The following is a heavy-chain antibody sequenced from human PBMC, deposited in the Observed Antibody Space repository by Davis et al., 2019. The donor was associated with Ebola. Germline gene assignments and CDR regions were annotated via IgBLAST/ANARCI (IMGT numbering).Heavy chain of an antibody. D-gene: IGHD3-10*01. CDR2: INQDGSEK. V-gene: IGHV3-7*01. CDR3: APGGGSGSGSNWLDP. CDR1: GFTFSRYW. Sequence: PGGSLRLSCAASGFTFSRYWMTWVRQAPGKGLECMANINQDGSEKYYVDSVKGRFTISRDNAKNSLYLQMNSLRAEDTAMYYCAPGGGSGSGSNWLDPWGQGTLVTVSS. J-gene: IGHJ5*02.